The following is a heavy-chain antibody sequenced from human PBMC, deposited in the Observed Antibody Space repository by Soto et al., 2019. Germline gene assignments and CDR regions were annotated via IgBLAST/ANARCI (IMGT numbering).Heavy chain of an antibody. CDR3: ARETYYDILTGYYPNYYYYGMDV. J-gene: IGHJ6*02. V-gene: IGHV1-8*01. D-gene: IGHD3-9*01. Sequence: ASVKVSCKASGYTFTSYDINWVRQATGQGLEWMGWMNPNSGNTGYAQKFQGRVTMTRNTSISTAYMELSSLRSEDTAVYYCARETYYDILTGYYPNYYYYGMDVWGQGTTVTVSS. CDR2: MNPNSGNT. CDR1: GYTFTSYD.